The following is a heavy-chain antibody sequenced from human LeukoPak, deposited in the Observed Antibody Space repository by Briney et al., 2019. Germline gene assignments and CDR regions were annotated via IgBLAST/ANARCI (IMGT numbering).Heavy chain of an antibody. CDR2: MYSGGST. V-gene: IGHV3-66*01. CDR1: GFTVSSNY. CDR3: ARDEMATSYPYYYYGMDV. Sequence: PGGSLRLSCAASGFTVSSNYMNWVRQAPGKGLEWVSVMYSGGSTFYGDSVKGRFTISRDNSMNTLYLQMNSLRVDDTAVYYCARDEMATSYPYYYYGMDVWGQGTTVTVSS. D-gene: IGHD5-24*01. J-gene: IGHJ6*02.